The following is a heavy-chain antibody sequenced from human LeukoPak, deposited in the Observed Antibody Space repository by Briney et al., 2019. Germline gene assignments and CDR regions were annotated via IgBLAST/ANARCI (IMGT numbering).Heavy chain of an antibody. CDR3: ARRHPRDIGSGFDY. V-gene: IGHV4-34*01. CDR2: INHSGST. D-gene: IGHD3-3*01. CDR1: GGSFSGYY. Sequence: PSETLSLTCAVYGGSFSGYYWSWIRQPPGKGLEWIGEINHSGSTNYNPSLKSRVTISVDTSKNQFSLKLSSVTAADTAVYYCARRHPRDIGSGFDYWGQGTLVTVSS. J-gene: IGHJ4*02.